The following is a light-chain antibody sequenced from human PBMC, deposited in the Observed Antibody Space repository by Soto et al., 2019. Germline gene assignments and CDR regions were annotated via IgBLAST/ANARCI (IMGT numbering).Light chain of an antibody. CDR3: QQYGSSPGT. Sequence: EIVLTQSPGTLSLSPGERATLSCRASQSVSSSYLAWYQQKPGQAPRLLIYGASSRATGIPDRFSGSGSGTGFTLTISRLEPEDLAVYYGQQYGSSPGTFGQGTKLEIK. J-gene: IGKJ2*01. CDR1: QSVSSSY. CDR2: GAS. V-gene: IGKV3-20*01.